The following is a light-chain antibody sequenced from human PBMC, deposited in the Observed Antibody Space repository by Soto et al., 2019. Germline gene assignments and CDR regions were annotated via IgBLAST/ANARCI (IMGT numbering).Light chain of an antibody. J-gene: IGLJ2*01. Sequence: QSVLSQPPSASGTPGQRVTVSCSGSSSNIGTNYVYWYQQLPATAPKLLIYRNNQRPSGVPDRFAGSKSGTSASLAISGLRSEDEADYYCAAWDDSLNGHVVFGGGTQLTVL. CDR1: SSNIGTNY. CDR2: RNN. CDR3: AAWDDSLNGHVV. V-gene: IGLV1-47*01.